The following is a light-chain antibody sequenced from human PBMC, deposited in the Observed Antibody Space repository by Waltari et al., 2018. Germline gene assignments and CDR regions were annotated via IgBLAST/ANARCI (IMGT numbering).Light chain of an antibody. CDR2: DTS. CDR1: QSVSNY. CDR3: QQRAKWPLT. J-gene: IGKJ4*01. Sequence: IVLTQSPATLSLSPGERATLSCRASQSVSNYLAWYQQKPGQAPTLLIYDTSNRATDIPARFSGSGSGTDFTLTITSLEPGDSAIYYCQQRAKWPLTFGGGTRVETK. V-gene: IGKV3-11*01.